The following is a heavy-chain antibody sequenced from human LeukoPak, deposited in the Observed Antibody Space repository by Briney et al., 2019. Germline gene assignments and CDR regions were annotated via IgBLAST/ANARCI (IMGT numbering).Heavy chain of an antibody. D-gene: IGHD6-6*01. V-gene: IGHV3-23*01. Sequence: GGSLRLSCAASGFTFSNYAMTWVRQAPGKGLEWVSSISGSGGNTDYADSVKGRFTISRDSSKDTLYLQLNSLRAEDTAVYYCAKGSSSSSGRPDCWGQGTLVTISS. J-gene: IGHJ4*02. CDR3: AKGSSSSSGRPDC. CDR1: GFTFSNYA. CDR2: ISGSGGNT.